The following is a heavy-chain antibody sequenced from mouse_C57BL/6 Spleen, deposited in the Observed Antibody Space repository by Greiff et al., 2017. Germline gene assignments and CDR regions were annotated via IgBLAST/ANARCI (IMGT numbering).Heavy chain of an antibody. V-gene: IGHV1-15*01. CDR1: GYTFTDYE. CDR3: TRIYYNYAWFAY. J-gene: IGHJ3*01. CDR2: IDPETGGT. Sequence: VQLQQSGAELVRPGASVTLSCKASGYTFTDYEMHWVKQTPVHGLEWIGAIDPETGGTAYNQKFKGKARLTADKSSSTAYMELRSLTSEDSAVYYGTRIYYNYAWFAYWGQGTLVTVSA. D-gene: IGHD2-4*01.